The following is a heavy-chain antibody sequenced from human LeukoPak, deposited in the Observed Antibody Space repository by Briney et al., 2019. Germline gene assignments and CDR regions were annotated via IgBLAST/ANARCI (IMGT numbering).Heavy chain of an antibody. Sequence: LTGGSLRLSCAASGFTFDDYTMHWVRQAPGKGLEWVSLISWDGGSTYYADSVKGRFTISRDNSKNSLYLEMNSLRTEDTALYYCAKGGDFAAHMDVWGEGTTVTVSS. CDR3: AKGGDFAAHMDV. CDR2: ISWDGGST. CDR1: GFTFDDYT. J-gene: IGHJ6*03. D-gene: IGHD3-3*01. V-gene: IGHV3-43*01.